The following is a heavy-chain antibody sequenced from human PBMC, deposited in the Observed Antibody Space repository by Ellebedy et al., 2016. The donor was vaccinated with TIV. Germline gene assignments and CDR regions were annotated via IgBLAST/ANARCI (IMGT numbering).Heavy chain of an antibody. CDR3: ARGCYVSGMGV. D-gene: IGHD3-16*01. CDR1: GASVSTEIG. Sequence: SETLSLTCVLSGASVSTEIGWTWIRQSPSKGLEWLGRTYYRSKWNNDYAVSLKSRITINPDTSTNKFSLQLNSVTPEDTAVYYCARGCYVSGMGVWGQGTTVTVSS. J-gene: IGHJ6*02. V-gene: IGHV6-1*01. CDR2: TYYRSKWNN.